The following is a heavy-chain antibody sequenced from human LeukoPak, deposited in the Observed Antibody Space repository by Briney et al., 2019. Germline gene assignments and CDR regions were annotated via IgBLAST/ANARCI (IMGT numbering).Heavy chain of an antibody. CDR1: GVMFPSYW. Sequence: GGSLRLSCAASGVMFPSYWMTWVRQAPGKGLEWVANIKQDGSEKYYVDSVKGRFAISRDNAKNSVYLQMNSLRAEDTAVYHCVKDFGGEDDFWGQGTLVAVSS. D-gene: IGHD2-21*01. V-gene: IGHV3-7*02. J-gene: IGHJ4*02. CDR2: IKQDGSEK. CDR3: VKDFGGEDDF.